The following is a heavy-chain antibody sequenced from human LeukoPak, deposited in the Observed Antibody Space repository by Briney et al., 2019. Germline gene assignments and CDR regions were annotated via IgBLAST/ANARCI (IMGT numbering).Heavy chain of an antibody. Sequence: GGSLRLSCAASGFTFSSYAMSWVRQAPGKGLEWVSAISGSGGSTYYADSVKGRFTISRDNSKNTLYLQMNSLRAEDTAVYYCAKAPLHFLTGPRPYYFDYWGQGTLVTVSS. CDR2: ISGSGGST. J-gene: IGHJ4*02. CDR3: AKAPLHFLTGPRPYYFDY. V-gene: IGHV3-23*01. CDR1: GFTFSSYA. D-gene: IGHD3/OR15-3a*01.